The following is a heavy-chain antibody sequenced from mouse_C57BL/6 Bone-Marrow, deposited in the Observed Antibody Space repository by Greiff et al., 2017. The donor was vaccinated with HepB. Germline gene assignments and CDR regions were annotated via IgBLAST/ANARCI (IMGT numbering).Heavy chain of an antibody. Sequence: VQLKESGPELVKPGDSVKISCKASGYSFTGYFMNWVMQSHGKSLEWIGRINPYNGDTFYNQKFKGKATLTVDKSSSTAHMELLSLTSEDSAFYYCARCGYYGRSYVGYFDYWGQGTTLTVSS. CDR3: ARCGYYGRSYVGYFDY. J-gene: IGHJ2*01. CDR2: INPYNGDT. V-gene: IGHV1-20*01. CDR1: GYSFTGYF. D-gene: IGHD1-1*01.